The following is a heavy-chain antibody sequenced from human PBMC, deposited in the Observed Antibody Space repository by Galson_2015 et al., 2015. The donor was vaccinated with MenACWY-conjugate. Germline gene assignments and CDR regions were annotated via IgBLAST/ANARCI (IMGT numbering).Heavy chain of an antibody. Sequence: SLRLSCAASGFTFSSFAMSWVRQAPGKGLEWVSALSDSGGHTHHSHPVKRRVTISPQKTLRKLHLQMNSLRAEDTAVYYFARKDGATYGYNDSWGQGTLVIVSS. D-gene: IGHD1-14*01. V-gene: IGHV3-23*01. CDR2: LSDSGGHT. CDR3: ARKDGATYGYNDS. J-gene: IGHJ4*02. CDR1: GFTFSSFA.